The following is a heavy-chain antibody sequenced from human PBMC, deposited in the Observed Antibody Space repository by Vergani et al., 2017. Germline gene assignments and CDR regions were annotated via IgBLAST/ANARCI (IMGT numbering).Heavy chain of an antibody. Sequence: EVQLLESGGGLVQPGGSLRLSCAASGFTFDDYAMHWVRQAPGKGLEWVSGISWNSGSTGYADSVKGRFTISRDNAKNSLYLQMNSLRAEDTAVYYCARDIKCDYWGQGTLVTVSS. CDR2: ISWNSGST. CDR1: GFTFDDYA. V-gene: IGHV3-9*01. CDR3: ARDIKCDY. J-gene: IGHJ4*02.